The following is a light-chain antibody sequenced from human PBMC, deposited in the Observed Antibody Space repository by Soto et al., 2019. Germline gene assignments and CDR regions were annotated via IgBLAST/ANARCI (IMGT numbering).Light chain of an antibody. J-gene: IGLJ2*01. CDR2: EVN. CDR1: SGDVGSYNL. CDR3: CSYAGSGTLSVV. V-gene: IGLV2-23*02. Sequence: QSALTQPASVSGSPGQSITISCTGTSGDVGSYNLVSWYQQHPGKAPKLVIYEVNKRPSGVSDRFSGSRFGNTASLTISGLHAEDEADYYCCSYAGSGTLSVVFGGGTKLTVL.